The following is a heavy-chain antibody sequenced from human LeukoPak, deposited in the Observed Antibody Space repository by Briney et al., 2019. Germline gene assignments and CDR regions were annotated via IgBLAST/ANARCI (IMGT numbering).Heavy chain of an antibody. V-gene: IGHV3-23*01. Sequence: GGSLRPSCAASGFTFSSYAMSWVRQAPGKGLEWVSAISGSGGSTYYADSVKGRFTISRDNSKNTLYLQMNRLRAEDTAVYYCAKAPFGELLPVDYWGQGTLVTVSS. CDR1: GFTFSSYA. CDR3: AKAPFGELLPVDY. J-gene: IGHJ4*02. D-gene: IGHD3-10*01. CDR2: ISGSGGST.